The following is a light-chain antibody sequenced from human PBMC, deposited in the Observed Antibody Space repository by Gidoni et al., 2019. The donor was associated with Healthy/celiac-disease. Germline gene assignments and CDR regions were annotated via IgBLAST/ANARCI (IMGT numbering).Light chain of an antibody. Sequence: DIKMNQAPSSLSASVGDRGTITFRTSQCIRNYVAWYQQKPVKVPKLLIYAASTLQSGCPSRFSGSGSGTDFTLTISSLQPEDVATYYCQKYNSAWLTLGGGTKVEIK. CDR2: AAS. V-gene: IGKV1-27*01. CDR1: QCIRNY. J-gene: IGKJ4*01. CDR3: QKYNSAWLT.